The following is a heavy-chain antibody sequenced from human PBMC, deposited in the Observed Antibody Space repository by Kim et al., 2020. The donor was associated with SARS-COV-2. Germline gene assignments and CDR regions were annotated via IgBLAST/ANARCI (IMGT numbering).Heavy chain of an antibody. CDR2: ISWNSGSI. D-gene: IGHD6-19*01. CDR1: GFTFDDYA. V-gene: IGHV3-9*01. CDR3: AKDIGPLSPQYSSGWGAGLED. Sequence: GGSLRLSCAASGFTFDDYAMHWVRQAPGKGLEWVSGISWNSGSIGYADSVKGRFTISRDNAKNSLYLQMNSLRAEDTALYYCAKDIGPLSPQYSSGWGAGLEDWGQGTLVTVSS. J-gene: IGHJ4*02.